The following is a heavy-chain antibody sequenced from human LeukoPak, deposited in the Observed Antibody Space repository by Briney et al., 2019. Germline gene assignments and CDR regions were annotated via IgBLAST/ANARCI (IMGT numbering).Heavy chain of an antibody. D-gene: IGHD5-24*01. J-gene: IGHJ6*03. CDR1: GYSISNSYY. V-gene: IGHV4-38-2*01. CDR2: IFQSGST. Sequence: SETLSLTCAVSGYSISNSYYWAWIRQPPGKGLDWFGNIFQSGSTFYNPSLKSRVTISVDTSKNQFTLKLSSVTAADTAVYYCARHGSAGHYYYYMDVWGKGTTVTVSS. CDR3: ARHGSAGHYYYYMDV.